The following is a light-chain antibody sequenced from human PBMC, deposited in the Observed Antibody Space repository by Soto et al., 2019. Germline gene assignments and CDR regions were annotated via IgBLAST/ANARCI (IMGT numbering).Light chain of an antibody. V-gene: IGKV1-5*03. Sequence: DIQMTQSPSTLSGSVGDRATMSCRASQTISSWLAWYQQKPGKAPKILIYKASTLKSGVPSRFRGSGSGTECTLTITRLQPEDFETYYCQQLNSFPITFGQGTRLEIK. CDR1: QTISSW. CDR2: KAS. CDR3: QQLNSFPIT. J-gene: IGKJ5*01.